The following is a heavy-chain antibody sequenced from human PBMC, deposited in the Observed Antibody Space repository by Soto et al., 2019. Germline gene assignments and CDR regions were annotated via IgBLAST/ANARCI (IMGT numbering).Heavy chain of an antibody. CDR1: GFTFSSYW. Sequence: PGGSLRLSCAASGFTFSSYWIHWVRQAPGKGLMWISRINPDGSSTDYADSVKGRFTISRDNAENTLYLHMSSLRAEDTGVYYCARRGPASGFAYCGRGTLVTVS. J-gene: IGHJ4*02. CDR2: INPDGSST. V-gene: IGHV3-74*01. D-gene: IGHD5-12*01. CDR3: ARRGPASGFAY.